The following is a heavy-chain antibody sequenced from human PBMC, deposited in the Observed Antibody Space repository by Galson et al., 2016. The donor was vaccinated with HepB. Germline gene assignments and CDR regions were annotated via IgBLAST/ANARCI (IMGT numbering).Heavy chain of an antibody. CDR1: GDSVYNNGAA. CDR2: KFYRSTWEN. Sequence: CAISGDSVYNNGAAWVWIRQSPSRGVEWLGRKFYRSTWENHYAGSVKNRITISPDTSRNQLSLHLNSVTPEDTAVYYCTRAVMLGRGMDVWGQGTTVTVSS. D-gene: IGHD3-10*01. CDR3: TRAVMLGRGMDV. J-gene: IGHJ6*02. V-gene: IGHV6-1*01.